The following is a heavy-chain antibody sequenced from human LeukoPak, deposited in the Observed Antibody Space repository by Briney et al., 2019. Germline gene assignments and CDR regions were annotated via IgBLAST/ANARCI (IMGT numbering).Heavy chain of an antibody. CDR3: ARARSYYYDY. CDR2: IIPIFGTA. D-gene: IGHD3-22*01. CDR1: GGTFRSYA. V-gene: IGHV1-69*13. Sequence: SVKISCKASGGTFRSYAISWVRQAPGQALESMGRIIPIFGTANYAQKFQGRVTITPDESTSTAYMELSSLRSEDTAVYYCARARSYYYDYWGQGTLVTVSS. J-gene: IGHJ4*02.